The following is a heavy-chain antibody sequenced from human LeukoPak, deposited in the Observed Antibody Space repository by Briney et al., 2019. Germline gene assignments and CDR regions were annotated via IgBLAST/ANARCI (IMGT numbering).Heavy chain of an antibody. CDR1: GGSISSRSDY. J-gene: IGHJ4*02. CDR2: IYYTGST. Sequence: SSETLSLTCTVSGGSISSRSDYWGWIRQLPGKGLEWIGSIYYTGSTHYNPSLKSRVTISVDTSKNQFSLKLSSVTAADTAVYYCARRPGEYGGNDFDYWGQGTLVTVSS. D-gene: IGHD4/OR15-4a*01. V-gene: IGHV4-39*01. CDR3: ARRPGEYGGNDFDY.